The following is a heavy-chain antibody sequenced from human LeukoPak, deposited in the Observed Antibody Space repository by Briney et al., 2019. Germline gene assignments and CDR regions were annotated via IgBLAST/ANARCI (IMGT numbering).Heavy chain of an antibody. CDR1: GFTFSSYA. CDR2: ISYDGSNK. CDR3: ARVSYSSSTYYMDV. J-gene: IGHJ6*03. V-gene: IGHV3-30-3*01. Sequence: AGGSLRLSCAASGFTFSSYAMHWVRQAPGKGLEWVAVISYDGSNKYYADSVKGRLTISRDNSKNTLYLQMNSLRAEDTAVYYCARVSYSSSTYYMDVWGKGTTVTVSS. D-gene: IGHD6-13*01.